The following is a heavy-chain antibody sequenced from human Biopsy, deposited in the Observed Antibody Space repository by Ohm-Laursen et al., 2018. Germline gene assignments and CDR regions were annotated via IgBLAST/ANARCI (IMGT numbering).Heavy chain of an antibody. CDR3: AKGQDLTAGAEYFQY. CDR2: INPNSGTT. J-gene: IGHJ1*01. CDR1: GYTFTGYF. Sequence: GSSVKVSCKTSGYTFTGYFLHWVRQVPGQGLEWMGWINPNSGTTKIAENFQGSVTMTGDTSITTAYLDLTRLTSDDTAVYFCAKGQDLTAGAEYFQYWGQGALITVSS. D-gene: IGHD3-9*01. V-gene: IGHV1-2*04.